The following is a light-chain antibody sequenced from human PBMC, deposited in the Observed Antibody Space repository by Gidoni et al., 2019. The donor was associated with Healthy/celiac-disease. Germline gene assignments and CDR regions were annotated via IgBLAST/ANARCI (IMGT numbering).Light chain of an antibody. J-gene: IGKJ4*01. V-gene: IGKV1-39*01. CDR2: AES. Sequence: IQLTQSPSSLSASVGDRVTITCRESQSISSYLKWYQQKPGKTPKRLIYAESSLQSGVPSRFSGSGSGTDFTLTISSLQPEDFETYYCQQSYSTPLTFGGGTKVEIK. CDR1: QSISSY. CDR3: QQSYSTPLT.